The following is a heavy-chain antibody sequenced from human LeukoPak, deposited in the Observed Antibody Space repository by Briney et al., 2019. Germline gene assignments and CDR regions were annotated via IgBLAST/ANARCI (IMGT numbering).Heavy chain of an antibody. CDR3: ARAGRRLYDYVWGSYRRYYFDY. CDR2: INHSGST. Sequence: SETLSLTCTVSGGSISSSNCYWGWIRQPPGKGLEWIGEINHSGSTNYNPSLKSRVTISVDTSKNQFSLKLSSVTAADTAVYYCARAGRRLYDYVWGSYRRYYFDYWGQGTLATVSS. J-gene: IGHJ4*02. CDR1: GGSISSSNCY. D-gene: IGHD3-16*02. V-gene: IGHV4-39*07.